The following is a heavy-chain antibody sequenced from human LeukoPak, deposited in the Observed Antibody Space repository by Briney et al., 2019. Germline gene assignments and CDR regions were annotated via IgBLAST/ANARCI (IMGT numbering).Heavy chain of an antibody. CDR1: GYTFTSFG. V-gene: IGHV1-18*01. J-gene: IGHJ4*02. CDR2: ISAYNGNT. CDR3: VRDLGVDTSMIFFDY. Sequence: ASVKVSCKASGYTFTSFGISWVRQAPGQGLEWMGWISAYNGNTNSAQKFQGRVTMTTDTSTSTAYTELRSLRSDDTAVFYCVRDLGVDTSMIFFDYWGQGTLVTVSS. D-gene: IGHD5-18*01.